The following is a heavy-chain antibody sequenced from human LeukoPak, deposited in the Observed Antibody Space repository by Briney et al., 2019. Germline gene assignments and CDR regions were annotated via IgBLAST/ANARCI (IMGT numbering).Heavy chain of an antibody. CDR1: GYTFTIYY. J-gene: IGHJ5*02. Sequence: ASVKVSCKASGYTFTIYYMHWVRQAPGQGLEWMGIINPSGGSTSYAQKFQGRVTMTRDTSTSTVYMELSSLRSEDTAVYYCARDAVIGDFWSGYPYNWFDPWGQGTLVTVSS. CDR2: INPSGGST. CDR3: ARDAVIGDFWSGYPYNWFDP. V-gene: IGHV1-46*01. D-gene: IGHD3-3*01.